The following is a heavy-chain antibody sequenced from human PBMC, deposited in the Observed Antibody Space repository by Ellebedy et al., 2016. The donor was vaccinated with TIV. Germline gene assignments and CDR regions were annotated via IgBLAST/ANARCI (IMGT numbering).Heavy chain of an antibody. Sequence: GESLKISCAASGFTFSSYDMHWVRQATGKGLEWVSAIGTAGDTYYPGSVKGRSTISRENAKNSLYLQMNSLRAGDTAVYYCARGRGPYCGGDCYSGVGDYWGQGTLVTVSS. CDR3: ARGRGPYCGGDCYSGVGDY. CDR2: IGTAGDT. V-gene: IGHV3-13*01. D-gene: IGHD2-21*02. CDR1: GFTFSSYD. J-gene: IGHJ4*02.